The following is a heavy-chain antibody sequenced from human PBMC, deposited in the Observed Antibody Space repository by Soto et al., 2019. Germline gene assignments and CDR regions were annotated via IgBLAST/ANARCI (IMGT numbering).Heavy chain of an antibody. CDR3: ARRYGYSFDY. V-gene: IGHV4-59*08. CDR2: IYYSGST. J-gene: IGHJ4*02. D-gene: IGHD1-1*01. Sequence: QVQLQESGPGLVKPSETLSLTCTVSGGSISSYYWSWIRQPPGKGLEWIGYIYYSGSTNYNPSLTSRVTISVDTSKNQFSLKLSSVPAAATAVYYCARRYGYSFDYWGQGTLVTVSS. CDR1: GGSISSYY.